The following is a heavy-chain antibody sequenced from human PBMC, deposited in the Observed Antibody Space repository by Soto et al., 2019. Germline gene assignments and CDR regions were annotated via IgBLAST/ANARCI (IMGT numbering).Heavy chain of an antibody. J-gene: IGHJ5*02. Sequence: ASVKVSCKVSGYTLTELSMHWVRQAPGKGLEWMGGFDPEDGETIYAQKFQGRVTMTEDTSTDTAYMELSSLRSEDTAVYYCAWSGAQGDWFDPWGQGTLVTVSS. D-gene: IGHD1-26*01. CDR3: AWSGAQGDWFDP. CDR1: GYTLTELS. V-gene: IGHV1-24*01. CDR2: FDPEDGET.